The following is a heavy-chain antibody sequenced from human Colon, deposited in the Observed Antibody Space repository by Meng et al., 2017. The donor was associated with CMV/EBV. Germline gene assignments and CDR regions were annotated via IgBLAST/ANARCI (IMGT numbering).Heavy chain of an antibody. Sequence: GESLKISSAPSCEFTFSSYEMNWVRQAPGKALAWVSYISSSGSTIYYADSVKGRFTISRDNAKNSLYLQMNSLGAEDTAIYYCARDRWDCSGSNCYSRVHFDYWGQGTLVTVSS. CDR1: CEFTFSSYE. CDR3: ARDRWDCSGSNCYSRVHFDY. J-gene: IGHJ4*02. CDR2: ISSSGSTI. V-gene: IGHV3-48*03. D-gene: IGHD2-15*01.